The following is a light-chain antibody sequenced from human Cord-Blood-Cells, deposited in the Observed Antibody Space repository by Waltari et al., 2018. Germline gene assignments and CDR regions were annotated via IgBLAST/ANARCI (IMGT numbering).Light chain of an antibody. CDR3: SSYTSSSTLVV. CDR2: DVS. CDR1: SSDGGGYKY. V-gene: IGLV2-14*01. J-gene: IGLJ2*01. Sequence: QSALPQPASVSGSPGQSITISSTATSSDGGGYKYVSWYQQHPGKTPKLIIYDVSNRPSGVSNRFSGSKSVNTASLTISGLQAEDEADYYCSSYTSSSTLVVFGGGTKLTVL.